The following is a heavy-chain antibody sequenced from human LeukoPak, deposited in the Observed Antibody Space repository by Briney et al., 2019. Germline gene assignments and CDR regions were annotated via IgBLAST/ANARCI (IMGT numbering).Heavy chain of an antibody. CDR3: ARVYYGSGSYYHYYYYYYMDV. Sequence: SYYWSWIRQPAGKGLEWIGRIYTSGSTNYNPSLKSRVTISVDTSKNQFSLKLSSVTAADTAVYYCARVYYGSGSYYHYYYYYYMDVWGKGTTVTVSS. CDR1: SYY. V-gene: IGHV4-61*02. D-gene: IGHD3-10*01. J-gene: IGHJ6*03. CDR2: IYTSGST.